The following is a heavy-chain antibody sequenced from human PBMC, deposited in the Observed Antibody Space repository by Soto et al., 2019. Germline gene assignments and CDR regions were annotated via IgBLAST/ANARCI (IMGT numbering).Heavy chain of an antibody. D-gene: IGHD3-10*01. V-gene: IGHV3-66*01. CDR2: IFSGGST. CDR1: GFTVSSNY. CDR3: ATRVPAGY. Sequence: EVQLVESGGGLVQPGGSLRLSCVASGFTVSSNYMSWVRQAPGKGLEWVSVIFSGGSTNYADSVKGRFTISRDNSKNTLYLQMNSLRAEDTAVSYCATRVPAGYWGQGTLVTVSS. J-gene: IGHJ4*02.